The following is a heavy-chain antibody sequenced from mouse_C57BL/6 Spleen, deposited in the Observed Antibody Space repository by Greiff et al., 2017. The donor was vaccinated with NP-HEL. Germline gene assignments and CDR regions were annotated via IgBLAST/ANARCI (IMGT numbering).Heavy chain of an antibody. J-gene: IGHJ4*01. CDR3: ARSLREAMDY. Sequence: DVQLQESGPELVKPGASVKISCKASGYSFTGYYMNWVKQSPEKSLEWIGEINPSTGGTTYNQKFKAKATLTVDKSSSTAYRQLKSLTSEDAAVYYCARSLREAMDYWGQGTSVTVSS. V-gene: IGHV1-42*01. CDR2: INPSTGGT. CDR1: GYSFTGYY. D-gene: IGHD6-1*01.